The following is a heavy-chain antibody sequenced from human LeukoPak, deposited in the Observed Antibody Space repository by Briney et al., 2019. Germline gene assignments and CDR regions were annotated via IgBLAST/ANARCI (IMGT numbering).Heavy chain of an antibody. CDR3: ARAPFGGYVFFRY. Sequence: GVSVKVSCKASGYTFTSYYMHWVRQAPGQGLEWMGIINPSGGSTSYAQKFQGRVTMTRDTSTSTVYMELSSLRSEDTAMYYCARAPFGGYVFFRYWGQGTLVTVSS. D-gene: IGHD5-12*01. CDR2: INPSGGST. CDR1: GYTFTSYY. J-gene: IGHJ4*02. V-gene: IGHV1-46*01.